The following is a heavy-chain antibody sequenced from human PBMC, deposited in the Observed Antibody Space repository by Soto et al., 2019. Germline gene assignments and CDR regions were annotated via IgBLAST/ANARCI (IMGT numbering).Heavy chain of an antibody. J-gene: IGHJ3*02. Sequence: ASVKVSCKACGYTFTSYYMHWVRQAPGQGLEWMGIINPSGGSTSYAQTFQGRVTMTRDTSTSTVYMELSSLRSEDTAVYYCARDRLVTPRDYDSSGSYNDAFDIWGQGTMVTVSS. D-gene: IGHD3-22*01. CDR1: GYTFTSYY. V-gene: IGHV1-46*01. CDR3: ARDRLVTPRDYDSSGSYNDAFDI. CDR2: INPSGGST.